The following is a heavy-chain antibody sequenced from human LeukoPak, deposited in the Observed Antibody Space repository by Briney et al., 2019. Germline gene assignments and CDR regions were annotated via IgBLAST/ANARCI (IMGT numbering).Heavy chain of an antibody. CDR2: TYYRSKWYN. J-gene: IGHJ2*01. CDR3: ARDKIGTAAAGSWYFDL. V-gene: IGHV6-1*01. D-gene: IGHD6-13*01. CDR1: GDSVSSNSAA. Sequence: SQTLSLTCAISGDSVSSNSAAWNWVRQSPSRGLEWLGRTYYRSKWYNDYAVSVHNRLNINPDTSKHQFSLQLNSVTPEDTAVYYCARDKIGTAAAGSWYFDLWGRGTLVTVSS.